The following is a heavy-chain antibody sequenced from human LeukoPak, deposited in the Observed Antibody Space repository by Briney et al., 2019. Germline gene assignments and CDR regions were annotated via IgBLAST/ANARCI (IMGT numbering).Heavy chain of an antibody. CDR2: IYTSGSN. V-gene: IGHV4-59*10. J-gene: IGHJ5*02. D-gene: IGHD2-2*01. CDR1: GGSFSAYY. CDR3: ARSGNLYCSSTSCYRWFDP. Sequence: SETLSLTCAVYGGSFSAYYWSWIRQPAGKGLEWIGRIYTSGSNNYNPSLKSRVTMSVDTSKNQFSLKLSSVTAADTAVYYCARSGNLYCSSTSCYRWFDPWGQGTLVTVSS.